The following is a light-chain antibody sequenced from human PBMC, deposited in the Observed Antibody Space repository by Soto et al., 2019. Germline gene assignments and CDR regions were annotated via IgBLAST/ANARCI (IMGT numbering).Light chain of an antibody. Sequence: EIVLTQSPATLSLSPGERATLSCRASQSVSIYLAWYQQKPGQAPRLLIYDTSNRATGIPARFSGSGSGTDFTLTISSLEPEDFAVYYCLPRYRWPLTFGGGTKVDIK. CDR3: LPRYRWPLT. CDR1: QSVSIY. J-gene: IGKJ4*01. CDR2: DTS. V-gene: IGKV3-11*01.